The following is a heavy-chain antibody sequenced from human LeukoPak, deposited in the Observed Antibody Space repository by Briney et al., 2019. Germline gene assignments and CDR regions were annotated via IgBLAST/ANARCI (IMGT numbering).Heavy chain of an antibody. V-gene: IGHV4-39*07. D-gene: IGHD3-16*02. CDR1: GGSISSSSYY. CDR2: IYYSGST. J-gene: IGHJ4*02. CDR3: ARRRIMITFGGVIAHHSLFDY. Sequence: PSETLSLTCTVSGGSISSSSYYWGWIRQPPGKGLELIGSIYYSGSTYYNPSLKSRVTISVDTSKNQFSLKLSSVTAADTAVYYCARRRIMITFGGVIAHHSLFDYWGQGTLVTVSS.